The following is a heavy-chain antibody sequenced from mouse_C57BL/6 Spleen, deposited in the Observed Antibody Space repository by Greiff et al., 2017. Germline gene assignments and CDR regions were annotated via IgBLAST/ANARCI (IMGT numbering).Heavy chain of an antibody. V-gene: IGHV1-52*01. D-gene: IGHD1-1*01. J-gene: IGHJ2*01. CDR1: GYTFTSYW. Sequence: QVQLKQPGAELVRPGSSVKLSCKASGYTFTSYWMHWVKQRPIQGLEWIGNIDPSDSETHYNQKFKDKATLTVDKSSSTAYMQLSSLTSEDSAVYYCARTYYYGSSYDYFDYWGQGTTLTVSS. CDR3: ARTYYYGSSYDYFDY. CDR2: IDPSDSET.